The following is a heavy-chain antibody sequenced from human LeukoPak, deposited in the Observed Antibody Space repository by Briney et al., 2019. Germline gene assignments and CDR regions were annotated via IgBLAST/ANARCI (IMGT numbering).Heavy chain of an antibody. CDR3: ARAWEGYSYGLDY. CDR1: GGSIRSSYYY. J-gene: IGHJ4*02. V-gene: IGHV4-39*07. CDR2: IYDSGST. Sequence: PSETLSLTCTVSGGSIRSSYYYWGWIRQPPGKGLEWIGSIYDSGSTYYNPSLKSRVTISVDTSKNQFSLKLSSVTAADTAVYYCARAWEGYSYGLDYWGQGTLVTVSS. D-gene: IGHD5-18*01.